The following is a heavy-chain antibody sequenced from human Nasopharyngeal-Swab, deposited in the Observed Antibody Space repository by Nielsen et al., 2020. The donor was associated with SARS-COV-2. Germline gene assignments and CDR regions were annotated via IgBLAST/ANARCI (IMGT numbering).Heavy chain of an antibody. D-gene: IGHD5-12*01. J-gene: IGHJ6*03. V-gene: IGHV3-33*01. CDR2: IWYVGSNK. CDR3: ARGEHVDIVAHYMDV. Sequence: GESLKISCAASGFTFSSYGMHWVRQAPGKGLEWVAVIWYVGSNKYYADAVKGRFTISRDNSKNTLYLQMNSLRAEDTAVYYCARGEHVDIVAHYMDVWGKGTTVTVSS. CDR1: GFTFSSYG.